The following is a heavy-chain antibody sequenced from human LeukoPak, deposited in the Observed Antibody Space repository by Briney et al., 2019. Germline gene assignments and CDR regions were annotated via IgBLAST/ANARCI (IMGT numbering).Heavy chain of an antibody. J-gene: IGHJ4*02. CDR3: ARDGHPFDY. V-gene: IGHV4-61*02. CDR2: IYTSGST. CDR1: GGSISSGSYY. Sequence: SQTLSLTCTVSGGSISSGSYYWSWIRQPAGKGLEWIGRIYTSGSTNYNPSLKSRVTISVDTSKNQFSLKLSSVTAADTAVYYCARDGHPFDYWGQGTLVTVSS.